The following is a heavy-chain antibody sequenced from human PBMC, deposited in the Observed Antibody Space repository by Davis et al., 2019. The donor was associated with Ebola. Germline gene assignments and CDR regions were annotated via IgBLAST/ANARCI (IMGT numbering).Heavy chain of an antibody. CDR2: IISYNGNT. Sequence: ASVQVSCKASGYTFTSYGISWVRQAPPQGLEWMGWIISYNGNTNYTQKPQGSVTMTTDTSTSTAYMWLRSLRSDDTAVYYCARDGNIVATSPYYYYGMGVWGQGTTVTVSS. D-gene: IGHD5-12*01. CDR1: GYTFTSYG. J-gene: IGHJ6*02. V-gene: IGHV1-18*01. CDR3: ARDGNIVATSPYYYYGMGV.